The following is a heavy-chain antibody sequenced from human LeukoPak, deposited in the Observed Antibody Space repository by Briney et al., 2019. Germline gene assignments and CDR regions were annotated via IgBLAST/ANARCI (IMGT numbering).Heavy chain of an antibody. CDR2: ISGDGSRT. D-gene: IGHD1-7*01. V-gene: IGHV3-74*01. J-gene: IGHJ4*02. CDR1: GFTFSSYW. Sequence: GGSLRLSCAASGFTFSSYWMHWVRQGPGKGLVWVSYISGDGSRTTYADSVKGRFTISRENAKNTLDLQMNSLRAEDTAVYYCARGGWGTAIDYWAQGTLVTVSS. CDR3: ARGGWGTAIDY.